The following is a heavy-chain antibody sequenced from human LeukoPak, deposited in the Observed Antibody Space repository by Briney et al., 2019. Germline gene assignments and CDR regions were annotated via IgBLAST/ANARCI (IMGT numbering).Heavy chain of an antibody. Sequence: PSETLSLTCTVSGGSISSGDYYWSWIRQPPGKGLEWIGYIYYSGSTYYNPSLKSRVTISVDTSKNQFSLKLSSVTAADTAVYYCARGGLQGYCSGGSCYSYYFDYWGQGTLVTVSS. CDR3: ARGGLQGYCSGGSCYSYYFDY. D-gene: IGHD2-15*01. CDR1: GGSISSGDYY. J-gene: IGHJ4*02. V-gene: IGHV4-30-4*01. CDR2: IYYSGST.